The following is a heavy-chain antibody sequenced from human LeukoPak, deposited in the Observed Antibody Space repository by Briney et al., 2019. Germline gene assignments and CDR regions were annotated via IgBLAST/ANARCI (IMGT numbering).Heavy chain of an antibody. Sequence: SETLSLTCTVSGDSFSSVTDYWAWIRQPPGKGLEWIASGDYSGGTYYNPSLESRVAISADMSKNQFSLKLTSVTGVDTAVYYCAGERGEEYSSGWYKRNYFDNWGQGIRVTVSS. CDR2: GDYSGGT. D-gene: IGHD6-19*01. CDR3: AGERGEEYSSGWYKRNYFDN. J-gene: IGHJ4*02. V-gene: IGHV4-39*07. CDR1: GDSFSSVTDY.